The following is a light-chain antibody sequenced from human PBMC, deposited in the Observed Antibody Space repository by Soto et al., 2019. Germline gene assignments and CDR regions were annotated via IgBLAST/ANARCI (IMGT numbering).Light chain of an antibody. V-gene: IGKV4-1*01. CDR3: QQYYSTPIT. CDR2: WAS. J-gene: IGKJ5*01. Sequence: DIVMTQSAAYLAVSLEERATINCKSSQSVLYSSNNKNYLAWYQQKPGQPPKLLIYWASTRESGVPDRFSGSGSGTDFTLTISSLQAEDVAVYYCQQYYSTPITFGQGTRLEI. CDR1: QSVLYSSNNKNY.